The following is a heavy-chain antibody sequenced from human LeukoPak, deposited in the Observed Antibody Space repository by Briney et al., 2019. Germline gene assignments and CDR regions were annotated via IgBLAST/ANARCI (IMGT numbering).Heavy chain of an antibody. V-gene: IGHV4-39*07. CDR1: GGSISSSSYY. CDR3: ARFGSYYSDFDY. Sequence: PSETLSLTCTVSGGSISSSSYYWGWIRQPPGKGLEWIGSIYYSGSTYYNPSLKSRVTISVDTSKNQFSLKLSSVTAADTAVYYCARFGSYYSDFDYWGQGTLVTVSS. CDR2: IYYSGST. J-gene: IGHJ4*02. D-gene: IGHD1-26*01.